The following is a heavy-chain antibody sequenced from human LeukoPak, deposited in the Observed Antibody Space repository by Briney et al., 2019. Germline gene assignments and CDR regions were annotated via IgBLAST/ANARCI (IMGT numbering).Heavy chain of an antibody. D-gene: IGHD3-22*01. Sequence: GGSLRLSCAASGFTFSSYWMHWVRQAPGKGLVWVSRIDSDGSSTSYADSVKGRFTISRDNAKNSLYLQMNSLRAEDTAVYYCARGQQPWRQNYYDSSGSYGLFDYWGQGTLVTVSS. V-gene: IGHV3-74*01. CDR3: ARGQQPWRQNYYDSSGSYGLFDY. J-gene: IGHJ4*02. CDR1: GFTFSSYW. CDR2: IDSDGSST.